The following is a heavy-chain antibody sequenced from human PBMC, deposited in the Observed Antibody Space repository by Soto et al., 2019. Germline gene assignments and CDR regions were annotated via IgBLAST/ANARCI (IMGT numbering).Heavy chain of an antibody. CDR3: ARSHGYDTFLFGNSYGMPMDV. CDR2: IDWDDDK. Sequence: SGPTLVKPTQTLTLTCTFSGFSLSTSGMCVSWIRQPPGKALEWLARIDWDDDKYYSKSLKTRLTISKDTSKNQVVLTMTNMDPVDTATYYCARSHGYDTFLFGNSYGMPMDVWGKGTTVTVSS. V-gene: IGHV2-70*11. J-gene: IGHJ6*04. CDR1: GFSLSTSGMC. D-gene: IGHD5-18*01.